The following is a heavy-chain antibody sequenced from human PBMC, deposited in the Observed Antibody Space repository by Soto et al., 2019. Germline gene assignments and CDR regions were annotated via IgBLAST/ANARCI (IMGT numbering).Heavy chain of an antibody. J-gene: IGHJ1*01. Sequence: SETLSLTCTVSGGSISSYYWSWIRQPPGKGLEWIGYIYYSGSTNYNPSLKRRVTLSVDTSKNQFALKLSSVTAADTAVYYCARVKLADDFWSGYHQIFQHWGQGTLVTVSS. D-gene: IGHD3-3*01. V-gene: IGHV4-59*01. CDR2: IYYSGST. CDR3: ARVKLADDFWSGYHQIFQH. CDR1: GGSISSYY.